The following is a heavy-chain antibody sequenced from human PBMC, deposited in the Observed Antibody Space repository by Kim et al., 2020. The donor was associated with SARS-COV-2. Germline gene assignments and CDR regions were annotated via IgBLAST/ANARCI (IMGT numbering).Heavy chain of an antibody. CDR2: IIPILGIA. J-gene: IGHJ6*03. CDR3: ARADWGTSGYYYMDV. CDR1: GGTFSSYA. V-gene: IGHV1-69*04. Sequence: SVKVSCKASGGTFSSYAISWVRQAPGQGLEWIGRIIPILGIANYAQKYQSRVTITADKSTSTAYMELSSLRSEDTAVYYCARADWGTSGYYYMDVWGKGTTVTVSS. D-gene: IGHD2-2*01.